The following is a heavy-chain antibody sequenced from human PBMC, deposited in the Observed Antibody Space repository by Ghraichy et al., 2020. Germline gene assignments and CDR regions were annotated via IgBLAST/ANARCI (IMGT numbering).Heavy chain of an antibody. D-gene: IGHD4-17*01. J-gene: IGHJ3*02. V-gene: IGHV3-23*01. CDR3: AKDLLEVTTFDAFDI. CDR2: ISGSGGST. CDR1: GFTFSSYA. Sequence: GESLNISCAASGFTFSSYAMSWVRQAPGKGLEWVSAISGSGGSTYYADSVKGRFTISRDNSKNTLYLQMNSLRAEDTAVYYCAKDLLEVTTFDAFDIWGQGTMVTVSS.